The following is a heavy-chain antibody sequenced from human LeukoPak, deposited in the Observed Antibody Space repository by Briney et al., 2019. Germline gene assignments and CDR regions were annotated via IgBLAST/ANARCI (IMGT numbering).Heavy chain of an antibody. D-gene: IGHD5-18*01. CDR3: ARPVETAMVWLH. Sequence: ASVKVSCKASGYTFTDYYMHWVRQARGQGLEWMGWINPKSGGTNYAQKFQGRVTMTRDTSISTAYMEFNTLTSDDTAVYYCARPVETAMVWLHWGQGTLVTVSP. CDR1: GYTFTDYY. CDR2: INPKSGGT. J-gene: IGHJ4*02. V-gene: IGHV1-2*02.